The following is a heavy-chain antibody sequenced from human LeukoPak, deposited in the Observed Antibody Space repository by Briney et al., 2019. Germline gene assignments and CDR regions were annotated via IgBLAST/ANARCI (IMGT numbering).Heavy chain of an antibody. CDR1: GFTVSSYA. CDR2: MSSGGRT. J-gene: IGHJ6*02. Sequence: PGGSLRLSCAASGFTVSSYAMSWVRQSAGKGPEWVSGMSSGGRTHYADSVKGRFTISRDNSKNTLYLQMNSLRAEDTAVYYCAREEVNDFWSGYYYYGMDVWGQGTTVTVSS. CDR3: AREEVNDFWSGYYYYGMDV. V-gene: IGHV3-23*01. D-gene: IGHD3-3*01.